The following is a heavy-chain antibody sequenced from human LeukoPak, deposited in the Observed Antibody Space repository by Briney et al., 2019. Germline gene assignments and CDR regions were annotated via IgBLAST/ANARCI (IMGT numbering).Heavy chain of an antibody. CDR3: ATMGGIFRPGDV. V-gene: IGHV3-30*03. CDR1: GFTFSSYG. Sequence: GGSLRLSCAASGFTFSSYGMHWVRQAPGKGLEWVAVISYDGSNKYYADSVKGRFTISRNNSKNTLYLQMNSLRAEDTAVYYCATMGGIFRPGDVWGQGTTVTVSS. CDR2: ISYDGSNK. J-gene: IGHJ6*02. D-gene: IGHD3-3*01.